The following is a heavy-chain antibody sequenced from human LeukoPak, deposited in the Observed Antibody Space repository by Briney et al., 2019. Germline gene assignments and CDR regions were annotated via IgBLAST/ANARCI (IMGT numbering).Heavy chain of an antibody. D-gene: IGHD2-21*02. V-gene: IGHV4-34*01. CDR3: ASYCGGDCSYNWFDP. Sequence: SETLSLTCAVYGGSFSGYYWSWIRQPPGKGLEWIGEINHSGSTNYNPSLKSRVTISVDTSKNQFSLKLSSVTAADTAVYYCASYCGGDCSYNWFDPWGQGTLVTVSS. CDR2: INHSGST. J-gene: IGHJ5*02. CDR1: GGSFSGYY.